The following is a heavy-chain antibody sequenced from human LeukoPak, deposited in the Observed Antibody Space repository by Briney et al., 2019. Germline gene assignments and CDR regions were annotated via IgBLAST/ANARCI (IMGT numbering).Heavy chain of an antibody. V-gene: IGHV3-7*04. CDR2: IKEDGSEK. CDR1: GFTFSGYW. CDR3: TRDVYSGSHQT. Sequence: GGSLRLSCAASGFTFSGYWMTWVRQAPGKGLEWVANIKEDGSEKYYVDSVKGRFTISRDSAKNSLYLQMNTLRAEDTAVYYCTRDVYSGSHQTWGQGTLVTVSS. D-gene: IGHD2-21*01. J-gene: IGHJ5*02.